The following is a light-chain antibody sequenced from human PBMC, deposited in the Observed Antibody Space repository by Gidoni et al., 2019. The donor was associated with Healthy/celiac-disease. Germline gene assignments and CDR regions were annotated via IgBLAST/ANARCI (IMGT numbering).Light chain of an antibody. J-gene: IGKJ5*01. CDR1: QGIRKD. Sequence: DIQRTQSPSSLSASVGDRVTITCRASQGIRKDLGWYQQQPAKDPKRLLYDASILQISVPSRFSGSGSGTEFTLPISSLQPQDFATYYCLQHNSYPITFGPGTRLEIK. CDR3: LQHNSYPIT. V-gene: IGKV1-17*01. CDR2: DAS.